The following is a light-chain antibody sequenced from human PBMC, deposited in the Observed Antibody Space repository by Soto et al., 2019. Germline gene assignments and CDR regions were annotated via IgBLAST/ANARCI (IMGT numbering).Light chain of an antibody. CDR2: GVS. Sequence: QSALTQPASVSASPGQSITISCTGGKNDIGSSDYVSWYQQHPGKAHKLIIYGVSNRPSGTSDRFSGSKSGNTASLTISGLQADDEADYYWSSSTSSNNLVFGGGTKLTVL. CDR3: SSSTSSNNLV. J-gene: IGLJ3*02. V-gene: IGLV2-14*01. CDR1: KNDIGSSDY.